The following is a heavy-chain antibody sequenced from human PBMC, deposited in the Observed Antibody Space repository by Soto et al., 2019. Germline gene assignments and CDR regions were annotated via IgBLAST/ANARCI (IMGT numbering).Heavy chain of an antibody. V-gene: IGHV1-2*02. D-gene: IGHD3-10*01. CDR2: INPNSGGT. CDR1: GYTFTGYY. Sequence: ASVKVSCKASGYTFTGYYMHWVRQAPGQGLEWMGWINPNSGGTNYAQKFQGRVTMTRDTSISTAYKELSRLRSDDTAVYYCARVYYGPSQEYFQHWGQGTLVTVSS. CDR3: ARVYYGPSQEYFQH. J-gene: IGHJ1*01.